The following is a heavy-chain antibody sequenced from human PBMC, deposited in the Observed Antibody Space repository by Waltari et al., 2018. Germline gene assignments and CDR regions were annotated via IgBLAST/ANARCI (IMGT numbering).Heavy chain of an antibody. V-gene: IGHV1-24*01. Sequence: QVQLVQSGAEVKKPGASVKVSCKVSGYHLTEFSLPWGRPAPGNGPEGMGGFDPEDGETIYAQKFPGRVTMTEDTSTATAYMELSSLRSEDTAVYYCATDLYGSGSYYHYYYGMDVWGQGTTVTVSS. CDR2: FDPEDGET. J-gene: IGHJ6*02. CDR3: ATDLYGSGSYYHYYYGMDV. CDR1: GYHLTEFS. D-gene: IGHD3-10*01.